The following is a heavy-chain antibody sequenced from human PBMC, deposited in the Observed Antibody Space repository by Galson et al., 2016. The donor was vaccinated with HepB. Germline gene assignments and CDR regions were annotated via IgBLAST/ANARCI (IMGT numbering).Heavy chain of an antibody. CDR1: GFTFSDYW. CDR3: VADHSNYLYYYIDV. Sequence: SLRLSCAASGFTFSDYWMHWVRQVPGKGLVWVARINRDASTRAYADSVRGRFTISRDNAKNTLSLQMNSLRDEDTAVYYCVADHSNYLYYYIDVWGKGTTVTVSS. V-gene: IGHV3-74*01. J-gene: IGHJ6*03. CDR2: INRDASTR. D-gene: IGHD4-11*01.